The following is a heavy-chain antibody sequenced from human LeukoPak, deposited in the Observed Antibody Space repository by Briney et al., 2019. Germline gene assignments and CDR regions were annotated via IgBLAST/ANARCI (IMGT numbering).Heavy chain of an antibody. V-gene: IGHV3-74*01. CDR2: VNGDGSST. Sequence: PGGSLRLSCAASGFTFSTYWMHWVRQAPGKGLVWVSRVNGDGSSTNYADSVKGRFAISRDNAKNTPYLQMNGLRAEDTAVYYCARDGIAAVDFDYWGQGILVTVSS. CDR1: GFTFSTYW. D-gene: IGHD6-13*01. J-gene: IGHJ4*02. CDR3: ARDGIAAVDFDY.